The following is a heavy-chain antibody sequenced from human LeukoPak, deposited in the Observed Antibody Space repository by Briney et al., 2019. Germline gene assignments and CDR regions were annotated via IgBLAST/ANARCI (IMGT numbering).Heavy chain of an antibody. CDR3: ARRRGGTWGNFGS. V-gene: IGHV3-23*01. J-gene: IGHJ4*02. CDR1: GFTFIMHA. D-gene: IGHD2-15*01. Sequence: GGSLRLSCTASGFTFIMHAMSWDRQGPGKGLEWVSAISDSGGDTYLDSVKGRFTISRDNSRNTVYLKMNNLRPEDTALYYCARRRGGTWGNFGSWGKGTPVPVSS. CDR2: ISDSGGDT.